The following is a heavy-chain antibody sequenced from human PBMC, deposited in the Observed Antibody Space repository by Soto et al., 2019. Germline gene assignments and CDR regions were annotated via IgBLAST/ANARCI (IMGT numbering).Heavy chain of an antibody. V-gene: IGHV3-15*07. D-gene: IGHD2-8*01. Sequence: GGSLRLSCAASGFTFSNAWMNWVRQAPGKGLEWVGRIKSKTDGWKTDYAAPVKGRFTISRDDSKNTLYLQMNSLKTEDTAVYYATTVSYRVYAKNDYYYGMDVWGQGTTVTVSS. J-gene: IGHJ6*02. CDR3: TTVSYRVYAKNDYYYGMDV. CDR1: GFTFSNAW. CDR2: IKSKTDGWKT.